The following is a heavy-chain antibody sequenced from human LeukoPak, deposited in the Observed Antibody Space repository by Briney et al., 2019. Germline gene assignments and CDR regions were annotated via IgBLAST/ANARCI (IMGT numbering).Heavy chain of an antibody. Sequence: ASVKVSCKASGGTFSSYAISWVRQAPGQGLEWMGWINPNNGDTNYAQKFQGRVTMTIDTSISTAYMELSRLTSDDTAVYYCARGGFYYESRARTFLDYWGQGTLVTVSS. CDR1: GGTFSSYA. D-gene: IGHD3-22*01. CDR2: INPNNGDT. J-gene: IGHJ4*02. CDR3: ARGGFYYESRARTFLDY. V-gene: IGHV1-2*02.